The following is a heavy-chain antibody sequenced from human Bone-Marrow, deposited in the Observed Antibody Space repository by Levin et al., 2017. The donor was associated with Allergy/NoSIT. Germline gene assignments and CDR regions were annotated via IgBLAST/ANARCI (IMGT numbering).Heavy chain of an antibody. CDR2: ISWNGAII. J-gene: IGHJ4*02. V-gene: IGHV3-9*01. D-gene: IGHD3-22*01. CDR1: GFNFGDHV. CDR3: GKDVSHYDTSGYIDY. Sequence: GGSLRLSCAASGFNFGDHVMHWVRQGPGKGLQWVSGISWNGAIIGYADSLKGRFTISRDNAKNSLYLEIYSLRPEDTAFYYCGKDVSHYDTSGYIDYWGQGTLVTVSS.